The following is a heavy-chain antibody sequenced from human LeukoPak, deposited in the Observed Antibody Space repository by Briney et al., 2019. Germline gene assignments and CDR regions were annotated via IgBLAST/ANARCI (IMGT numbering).Heavy chain of an antibody. V-gene: IGHV3-48*04. CDR2: ISSSSSTI. D-gene: IGHD3-10*01. CDR3: ANSPGSRFGEPVDY. CDR1: GFTFSSYS. Sequence: GGSLRLSCAASGFTFSSYSMNWVRQAPGKGLEWVSYISSSSSTIYYADSVKGRFAISRDNAKNSLYLQMNSLRAEDTAVYYCANSPGSRFGEPVDYWGQGTLVTVSS. J-gene: IGHJ4*02.